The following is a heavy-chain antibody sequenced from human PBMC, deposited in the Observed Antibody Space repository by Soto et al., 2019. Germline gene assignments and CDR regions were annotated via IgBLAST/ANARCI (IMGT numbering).Heavy chain of an antibody. CDR2: IIPIFGTA. CDR3: GREQGYSGYYYYYGMDV. Sequence: SVKVSCKASGGTFSSYAISWVRQAPGQGLEWMGGIIPIFGTANYAQKFQGRVTITADESTSTAYMELSSLRSEDTAVYYCGREQGYSGYYYYYGMDVWGQGTTVTVSS. D-gene: IGHD3-22*01. V-gene: IGHV1-69*13. J-gene: IGHJ6*02. CDR1: GGTFSSYA.